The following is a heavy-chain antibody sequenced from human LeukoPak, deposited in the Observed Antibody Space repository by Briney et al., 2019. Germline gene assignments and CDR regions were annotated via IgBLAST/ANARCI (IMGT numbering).Heavy chain of an antibody. V-gene: IGHV4-39*07. CDR2: VYYGGST. Sequence: PSETLSLTCIVSGVSIRSSTYYWGWIRQSPGKGLEWIGSVYYGGSTYYNPSLKSRVTISVDTSKNQFSLKVRSVTAADAAVYYCARADYGGNSRRGYFDYWGQGTLVIVSS. CDR3: ARADYGGNSRRGYFDY. J-gene: IGHJ4*02. CDR1: GVSIRSSTYY. D-gene: IGHD4-23*01.